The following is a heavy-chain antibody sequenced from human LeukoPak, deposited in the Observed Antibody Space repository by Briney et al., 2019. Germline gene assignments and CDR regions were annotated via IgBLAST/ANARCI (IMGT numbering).Heavy chain of an antibody. V-gene: IGHV4-34*01. CDR3: ARGRYRQLWLGGYFDY. CDR1: GFTFSSYG. Sequence: PGGSLRLSCAASGFTFSSYGMSWIRQPPGKGLEWIGEINHSGSTNYNPSLKSRVTISVDTSKNQFSLKLSSVTAADTAVYYCARGRYRQLWLGGYFDYWGQGTLVTVSS. J-gene: IGHJ4*02. D-gene: IGHD3-10*01. CDR2: INHSGST.